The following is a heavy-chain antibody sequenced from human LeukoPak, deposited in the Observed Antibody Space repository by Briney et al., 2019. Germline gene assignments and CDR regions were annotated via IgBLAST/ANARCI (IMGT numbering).Heavy chain of an antibody. Sequence: SETLSLSCAVYGGTFSGYYWSWIRQPPGKGLEWIGEINHSGSTNYNPSLMSRVTISVDTTKNQFSLKLSSVAAADTAVYYCARGWGSGSYSYYYYYMDAWGKGTTVTVSS. J-gene: IGHJ6*03. CDR3: ARGWGSGSYSYYYYYMDA. CDR1: GGTFSGYY. D-gene: IGHD1-26*01. CDR2: INHSGST. V-gene: IGHV4-34*01.